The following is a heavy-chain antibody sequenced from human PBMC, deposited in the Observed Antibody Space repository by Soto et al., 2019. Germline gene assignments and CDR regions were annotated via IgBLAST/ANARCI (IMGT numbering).Heavy chain of an antibody. CDR1: GGTFSSYA. CDR3: AREYYYDSSGYLRGGEQH. D-gene: IGHD3-22*01. Sequence: QVQLVQSGAEVKKPGSSVKVSCKASGGTFSSYAISWVRQAPGHGLEWMGGIIPIFGTANYAQKFQGRVKIAADESTSTAYMELSSLRSEDTAVYYCAREYYYDSSGYLRGGEQHWGQGTLVTVSS. J-gene: IGHJ1*01. CDR2: IIPIFGTA. V-gene: IGHV1-69*01.